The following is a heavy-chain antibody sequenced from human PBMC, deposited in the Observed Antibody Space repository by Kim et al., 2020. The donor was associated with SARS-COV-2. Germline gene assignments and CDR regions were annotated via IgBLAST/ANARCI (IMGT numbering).Heavy chain of an antibody. CDR1: GFSFSDYY. Sequence: GGSLRLSCVGSGFSFSDYYLSWVRQAPGKGLEWVSFISTSSSYIDYADSVKGRFTISRDNAKNSLYLQMNSLTAEDTAVFYCARGGGTTVIPWDLWRQGSMLTVSS. V-gene: IGHV3-11*05. CDR2: ISTSSSYI. CDR3: ARGGGTTVIPWDL. D-gene: IGHD4-17*01. J-gene: IGHJ3*01.